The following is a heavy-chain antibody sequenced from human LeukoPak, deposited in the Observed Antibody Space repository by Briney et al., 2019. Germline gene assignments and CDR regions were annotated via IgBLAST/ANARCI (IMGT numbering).Heavy chain of an antibody. CDR2: IYYSGST. V-gene: IGHV4-31*03. Sequence: SETLSLTCTVSGGSISSGGYYWSWIRQHPGKGLEWIGYIYYSGSTYYDPSLKSRVTISVDTSKNQFSLKLSSVTAADTAVYYCARDRGDYYFDYWGQGTLVTVSS. J-gene: IGHJ4*02. CDR3: ARDRGDYYFDY. CDR1: GGSISSGGYY. D-gene: IGHD2-21*02.